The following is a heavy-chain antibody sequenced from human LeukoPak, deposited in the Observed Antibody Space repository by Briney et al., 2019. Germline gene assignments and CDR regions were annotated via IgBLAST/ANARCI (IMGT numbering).Heavy chain of an antibody. CDR2: VYSTNNRNT. CDR3: ARGSIRAGAAVFDY. D-gene: IGHD6-13*01. CDR1: GDSISSTNW. Sequence: KPSGTLSLTCAVSGDSISSTNWWSLVRQSPGKGLEWIGEVYSTNNRNTNYNASLKSRVTVSTDKSKHQFTLNVRSVTAADTAVYYCARGSIRAGAAVFDYWAQGTLVVVSS. V-gene: IGHV4-4*02. J-gene: IGHJ4*02.